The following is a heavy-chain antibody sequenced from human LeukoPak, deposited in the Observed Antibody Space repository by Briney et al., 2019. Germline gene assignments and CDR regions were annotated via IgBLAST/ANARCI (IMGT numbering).Heavy chain of an antibody. D-gene: IGHD4-17*01. V-gene: IGHV3-21*01. Sequence: GGSLRLSCAASGFTFSNAWMSWVRQAPGKGLEWVSSISSSSSYIYYADSVKGRFTISRDNAKNSLYLQMNSLRAEDTAVYYCASLYGHGIFDYWGQGTLVTVSS. CDR3: ASLYGHGIFDY. CDR2: ISSSSSYI. J-gene: IGHJ4*02. CDR1: GFTFSNAW.